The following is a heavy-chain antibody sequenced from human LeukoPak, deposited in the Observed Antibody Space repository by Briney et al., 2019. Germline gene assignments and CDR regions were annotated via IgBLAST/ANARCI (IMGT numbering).Heavy chain of an antibody. D-gene: IGHD5-24*01. V-gene: IGHV1-46*01. Sequence: ASVKVSCKASGYTFINYYMHWVRQAPGQGLEWMGIINPGGGSTTYAQKFQGRVTMTRDTSTSTLYMELSSLRSEDTAVYYCARENGYRRGLDYWGQGTLVTVSS. J-gene: IGHJ4*02. CDR2: INPGGGST. CDR1: GYTFINYY. CDR3: ARENGYRRGLDY.